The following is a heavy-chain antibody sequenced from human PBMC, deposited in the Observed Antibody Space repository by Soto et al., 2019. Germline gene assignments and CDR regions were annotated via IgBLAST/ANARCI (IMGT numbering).Heavy chain of an antibody. J-gene: IGHJ6*02. D-gene: IGHD2-21*02. CDR2: IGRRSDI. CDR3: AREETAWPLAYGLDV. CDR1: GFTFSSYE. Sequence: PGGSLRLSCAASGFTFSSYEMNWVRQAPGKGLEWVSSIGRRSDICYADSVKGRFTISRDNAKNSVSLQMNSLRDEDTAVYYCAREETAWPLAYGLDVWGQGTTVTVSS. V-gene: IGHV3-48*03.